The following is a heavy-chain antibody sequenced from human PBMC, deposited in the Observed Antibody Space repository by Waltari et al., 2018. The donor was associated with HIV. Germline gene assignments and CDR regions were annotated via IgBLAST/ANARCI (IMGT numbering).Heavy chain of an antibody. D-gene: IGHD2-2*01. CDR1: GFMFLIYN. Sequence: EVRLVESGGGPVKPGESLRLSRMASGFMFLIYNMNWVRQAPGKGWWWRASISHRCGFRNYGDPMRGRFTSSRENGKNLLFWQMTSLRVEDTGVYYCVRGRSCSSAICSGGGDYWGQGAPVTVSS. V-gene: IGHV3-21*04. CDR2: ISHRCGFR. J-gene: IGHJ4*02. CDR3: VRGRSCSSAICSGGGDY.